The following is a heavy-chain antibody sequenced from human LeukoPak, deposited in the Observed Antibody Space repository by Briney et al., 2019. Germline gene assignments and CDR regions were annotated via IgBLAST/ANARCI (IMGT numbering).Heavy chain of an antibody. J-gene: IGHJ3*02. V-gene: IGHV4-30-2*01. Sequence: PSETLSLTCAVSGGSISSGGYFWSWLRQPPGKGLEWIGYIYHSGSTYYNPSLKSRITISVDRSKNQFSLKLSSVTAADTAVYYCARVNIYCSGGSCYPLGAFDIWGQGTMVTVSS. CDR1: GGSISSGGYF. CDR2: IYHSGST. CDR3: ARVNIYCSGGSCYPLGAFDI. D-gene: IGHD2-15*01.